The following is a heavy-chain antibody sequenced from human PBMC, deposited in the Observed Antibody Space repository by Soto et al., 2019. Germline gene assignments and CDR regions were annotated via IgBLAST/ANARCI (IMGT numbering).Heavy chain of an antibody. Sequence: GASVKVSCKASGYTFTGYYMHWVRQAPGQGLEWMGWINPNSGGTNYAQKFQGRVTMTRDTSISTAYMELSRLRSDDTAVYYCARGGAHNWNRRVWYFDLWGRGTLVTVSS. CDR2: INPNSGGT. CDR3: ARGGAHNWNRRVWYFDL. CDR1: GYTFTGYY. J-gene: IGHJ2*01. D-gene: IGHD1-20*01. V-gene: IGHV1-2*02.